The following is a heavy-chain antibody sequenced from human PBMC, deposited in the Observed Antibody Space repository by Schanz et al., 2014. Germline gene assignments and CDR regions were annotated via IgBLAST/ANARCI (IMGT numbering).Heavy chain of an antibody. J-gene: IGHJ4*02. V-gene: IGHV3-11*04. CDR3: ARDRPSGYALDF. Sequence: VQLLESGGGLVKPGGSLRLSCAASGFTFSDYYMSWVRQAPGKGLEWVSYISSVGISKYYADPVKGRFTISRDSAKNSLYLQMNSLRAEDTAVYYCARDRPSGYALDFWGQGTLVTVSS. CDR2: ISSVGISK. CDR1: GFTFSDYY. D-gene: IGHD5-12*01.